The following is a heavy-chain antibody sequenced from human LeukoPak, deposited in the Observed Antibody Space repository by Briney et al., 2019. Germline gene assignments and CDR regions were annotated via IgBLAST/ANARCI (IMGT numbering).Heavy chain of an antibody. CDR2: IKSKTDGGTT. CDR1: GFTFSSYG. V-gene: IGHV3-15*01. Sequence: GGSLRLSCAASGFTFSSYGMHWVRQAPGKGLEWVGRIKSKTDGGTTDYAAPVKGRFTISRDDSKNTLYLQMNSLRTEDTAVYYCTTDRYGSGSYPLDYWGQGTLVTVSS. CDR3: TTDRYGSGSYPLDY. J-gene: IGHJ4*02. D-gene: IGHD3-10*01.